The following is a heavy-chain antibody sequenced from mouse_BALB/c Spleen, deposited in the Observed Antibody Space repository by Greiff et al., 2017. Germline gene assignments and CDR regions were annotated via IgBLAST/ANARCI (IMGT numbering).Heavy chain of an antibody. V-gene: IGHV6-6*02. J-gene: IGHJ4*01. Sequence: EAKVEESGGGLVQPGGSMKLSCVASGFTFSNYWMNWVRQSPEKGLEWVAEIRLKSNNYATHYAESVKGRFTISRDDSKSSVYLQMNNLRAEDTGIYYCTRYYYYAMDYWGQGTSVTVSS. CDR2: IRLKSNNYAT. CDR3: TRYYYYAMDY. CDR1: GFTFSNYW.